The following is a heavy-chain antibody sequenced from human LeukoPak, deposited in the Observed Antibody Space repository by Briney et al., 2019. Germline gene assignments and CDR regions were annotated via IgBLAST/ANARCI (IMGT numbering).Heavy chain of an antibody. Sequence: SETLSLTCTVSGGSMNNYYWSWVQQPPGQGQGWIGYIYYTGRSNYSPSLKSRVTISVDTSKNQFSLRLSSVTAADTAVYYCARLYCGSDCYAFDYWGQGALVTVSS. CDR2: IYYTGRS. D-gene: IGHD2-21*02. CDR1: GGSMNNYY. V-gene: IGHV4-59*01. CDR3: ARLYCGSDCYAFDY. J-gene: IGHJ4*02.